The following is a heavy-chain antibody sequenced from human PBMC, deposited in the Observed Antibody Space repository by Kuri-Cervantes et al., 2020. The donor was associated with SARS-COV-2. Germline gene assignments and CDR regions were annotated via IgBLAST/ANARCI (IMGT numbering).Heavy chain of an antibody. CDR2: INSDGSST. CDR1: GFTFSSYW. D-gene: IGHD3-16*01. CDR3: ARVGGSDAFDI. J-gene: IGHJ3*02. Sequence: GESLKISCAASGFTFSSYWMHWVRQAPGKGLVWVSRINSDGSSTSYADSVKGRFTISGDNAKNSLYLQMNSLRAEDTAVYYCARVGGSDAFDIWGQGTMV. V-gene: IGHV3-74*01.